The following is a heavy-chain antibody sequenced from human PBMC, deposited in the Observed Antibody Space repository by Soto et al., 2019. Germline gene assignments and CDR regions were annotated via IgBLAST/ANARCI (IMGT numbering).Heavy chain of an antibody. V-gene: IGHV3-48*01. CDR1: GFTFSSYS. Sequence: GGSLRLSCAASGFTFSSYSMNWVRQAPGKGLEWVSYISSSSSTIYYADSVKGRFTISRDNAKNSLYLQMNSLRAEDTAVYYCARDSPFWSGYYTDYYYYMDVWGKGTTVTVSS. D-gene: IGHD3-3*01. CDR3: ARDSPFWSGYYTDYYYYMDV. CDR2: ISSSSSTI. J-gene: IGHJ6*03.